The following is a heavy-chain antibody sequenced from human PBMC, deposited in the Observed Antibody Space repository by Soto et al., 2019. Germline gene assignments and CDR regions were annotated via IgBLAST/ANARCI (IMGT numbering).Heavy chain of an antibody. CDR3: ARVRRYVGIRRGFHARGFDA. D-gene: IGHD3-16*02. CDR1: DASFSMYY. J-gene: IGHJ4*02. V-gene: IGHV4-34*01. CDR2: VDRRGST. Sequence: PSETLSLTGAVYDASFSMYYWSWIRQSPGQGLEWLGEVDRRGSTNYHPSLKSRITISIDTSKSQFSLTLNSVTAADTAIYYCARVRRYVGIRRGFHARGFDAWAQGTLVTVSS.